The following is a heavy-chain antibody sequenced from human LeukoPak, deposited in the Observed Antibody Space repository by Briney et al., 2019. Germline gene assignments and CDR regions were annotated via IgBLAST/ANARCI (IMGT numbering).Heavy chain of an antibody. V-gene: IGHV4-31*03. Sequence: SETLSLTCTVSGGSISSGGYYWSWIRQHPGKGLEWIGYIYYSGSTYYNPSLKSRVTTSVDTSKNQFSLKLSSVTAADTAVYYCAREWGWLRFVGYNWFDPWGQGTLVTVSS. CDR2: IYYSGST. CDR3: AREWGWLRFVGYNWFDP. CDR1: GGSISSGGYY. D-gene: IGHD5-12*01. J-gene: IGHJ5*02.